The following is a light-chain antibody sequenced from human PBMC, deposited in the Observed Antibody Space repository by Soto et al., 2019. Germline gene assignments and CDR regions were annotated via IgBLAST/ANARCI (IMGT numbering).Light chain of an antibody. J-gene: IGKJ3*01. V-gene: IGKV1-39*01. CDR2: DAA. CDR3: QQTSSAPFT. CDR1: QNINTY. Sequence: DIPMTQSPYSLSAAVGDRVTIACRASQNINTYLNWYQQKPGKAPKLLMFDAASLQIGVPSRFSGSGSRTDFTLTITSLPPDDFATYYCQQTSSAPFTFGPGTKVDIK.